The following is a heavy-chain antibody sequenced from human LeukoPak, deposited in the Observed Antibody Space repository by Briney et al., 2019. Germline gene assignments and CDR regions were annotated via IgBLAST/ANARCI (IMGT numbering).Heavy chain of an antibody. CDR1: GFTFSSYA. CDR2: ISGSGGST. Sequence: GGSLRLSCAASGFTFSSYAMSWVRQAPGKGLEWVSGISGSGGSTYYADYVKGRFTISRDNSKNTLYLQMNSLRAEDTAVYYCAKTPVDFWSGFYTHFDYWGRGTLVTVSS. J-gene: IGHJ4*02. D-gene: IGHD3-3*01. V-gene: IGHV3-23*01. CDR3: AKTPVDFWSGFYTHFDY.